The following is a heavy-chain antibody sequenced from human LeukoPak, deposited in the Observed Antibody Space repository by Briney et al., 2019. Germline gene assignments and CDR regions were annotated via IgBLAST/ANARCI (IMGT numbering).Heavy chain of an antibody. D-gene: IGHD2-2*01. CDR3: ARQGVPAPLYYFDY. V-gene: IGHV4-39*01. CDR2: IYYSGNT. Sequence: PSETLSLTYTVSGGSISSSSYYWGWIRQPPGKGLEWIGSIYYSGNTYYSPSLRSRVTISVGTSKNQFSLKLSSVTAADTGVYYCARQGVPAPLYYFDYWGQGTLVTVSS. J-gene: IGHJ4*02. CDR1: GGSISSSSYY.